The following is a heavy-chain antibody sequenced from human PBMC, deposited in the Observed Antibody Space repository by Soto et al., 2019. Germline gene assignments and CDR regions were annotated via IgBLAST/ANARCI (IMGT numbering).Heavy chain of an antibody. J-gene: IGHJ5*02. V-gene: IGHV1-69*02. CDR3: ALYYSNPLGNWFDP. D-gene: IGHD4-4*01. CDR2: IIPILGIA. Sequence: GASVKVSCMASGGTFSSYTISWVRQAPGQGLEWMGRIIPILGIANYAQKFQGRVTITADKSTSTAYMELGSLRSEDTAVYYCALYYSNPLGNWFDPWGQGTLVTVSS. CDR1: GGTFSSYT.